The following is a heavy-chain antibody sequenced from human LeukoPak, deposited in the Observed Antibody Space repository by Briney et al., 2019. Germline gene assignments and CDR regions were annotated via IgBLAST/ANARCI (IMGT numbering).Heavy chain of an antibody. J-gene: IGHJ4*02. D-gene: IGHD3-10*01. CDR2: IYYSGST. V-gene: IGHV4-59*08. CDR3: ARVLYYGSGPTFDY. Sequence: SETLSLTCTVSGGSISSYYWSWIREPPGGGREWGGYIYYSGSTNYNPSLKSRVTISIDTSKNQFSLKLSSVTAADTAVYYCARVLYYGSGPTFDYWGQGTLVTVSS. CDR1: GGSISSYY.